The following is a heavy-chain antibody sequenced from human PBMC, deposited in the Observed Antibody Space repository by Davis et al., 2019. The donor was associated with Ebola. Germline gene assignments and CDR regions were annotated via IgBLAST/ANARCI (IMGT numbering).Heavy chain of an antibody. V-gene: IGHV3-7*01. CDR3: ARASSIAALFAAY. CDR1: GFTFSSYW. D-gene: IGHD6-6*01. Sequence: GGSLRLSCAASGFTFSSYWMSWVRQAPGKGLEWVANIKQDGSEKYYVDSVKGRFTISRDNAKNSLYLQMNSLRAEDTAVYYCARASSIAALFAAYWGQGTLVTVSS. CDR2: IKQDGSEK. J-gene: IGHJ4*02.